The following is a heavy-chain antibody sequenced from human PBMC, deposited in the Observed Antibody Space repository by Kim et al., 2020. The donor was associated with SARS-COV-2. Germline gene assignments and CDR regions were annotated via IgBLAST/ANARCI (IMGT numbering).Heavy chain of an antibody. V-gene: IGHV3-23*01. Sequence: GGSLRLSCVASGFTFNNNPMTWVRQARGKGLEWVSGISASGRNTYYADSVKGRFTMSRDNSRDTLYLEMSSLRVEDTALYYCAKALSGVRPDYWGQGTLVTVSS. CDR2: ISASGRNT. J-gene: IGHJ4*02. CDR1: GFTFNNNP. CDR3: AKALSGVRPDY. D-gene: IGHD1-26*01.